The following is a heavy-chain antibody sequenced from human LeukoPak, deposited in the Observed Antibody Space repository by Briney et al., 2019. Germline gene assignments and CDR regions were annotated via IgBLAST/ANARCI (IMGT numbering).Heavy chain of an antibody. J-gene: IGHJ5*02. Sequence: GRCLRLSCAASTSTFSRNCMHCVRQAPGKGLVWVSRNCKDGSRTNYADSVKGRFTISRDNAKNTLYLQMSSLTAEDTAVYYCAASMAGFNWFDPWGQGTLVTVSS. D-gene: IGHD6-19*01. CDR2: NCKDGSRT. CDR1: TSTFSRNC. CDR3: AASMAGFNWFDP. V-gene: IGHV3-74*01.